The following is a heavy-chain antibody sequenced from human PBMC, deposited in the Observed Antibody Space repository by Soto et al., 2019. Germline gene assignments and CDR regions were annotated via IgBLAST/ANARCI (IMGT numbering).Heavy chain of an antibody. CDR1: GGSISSYY. CDR2: INYIGIT. V-gene: IGHV4-59*01. Sequence: PSETLSLTCTVSGGSISSYYWSWIRQPPGKGLECVWNINYIGITNYNPSLNSRVTLSVDSSNSQFRLRLSSVCAVATAVYSCASFKQYYDILTGYQQANLFEPW. CDR3: ASFKQYYDILTGYQQANLFEP. J-gene: IGHJ5*02. D-gene: IGHD3-9*01.